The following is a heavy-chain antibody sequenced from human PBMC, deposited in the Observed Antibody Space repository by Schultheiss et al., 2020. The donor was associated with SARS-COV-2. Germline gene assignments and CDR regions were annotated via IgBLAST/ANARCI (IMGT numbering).Heavy chain of an antibody. CDR3: ARVGQLTYFDL. J-gene: IGHJ2*01. CDR1: GGSFSGYF. Sequence: SETLSLTCAVYGGSFSGYFWSWIRQPAGKGLEWIGYIYYSGSTYYNPSLKSRVTISVDTSKNQFSLKLSSVTAADTAVYYCARVGQLTYFDLWGRGTLVTVSS. V-gene: IGHV4-34*01. D-gene: IGHD5-18*01. CDR2: IYYSGST.